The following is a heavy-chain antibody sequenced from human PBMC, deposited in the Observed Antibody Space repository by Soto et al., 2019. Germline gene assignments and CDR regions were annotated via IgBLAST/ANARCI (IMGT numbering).Heavy chain of an antibody. V-gene: IGHV5-51*01. CDR2: IYPGDSDT. CDR3: AKYQPWWPFDP. Sequence: GESLKISCKGSGYSFTSYWIGWVRQMPGKGLEWMGIIYPGDSDTRYSPSFQGQVTISADNSKKTLYLQMTSLRAEDAAVYYCAKYQPWWPFDPWGQGTLVTVSS. J-gene: IGHJ5*02. CDR1: GYSFTSYW. D-gene: IGHD2-2*01.